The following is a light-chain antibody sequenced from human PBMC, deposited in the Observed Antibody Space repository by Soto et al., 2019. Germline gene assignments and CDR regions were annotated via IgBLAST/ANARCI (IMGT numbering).Light chain of an antibody. Sequence: EIVLTQYPGTLSLSPGERYTRSGMASQIVSSTYLAWFQQKPGQAPRLLIYGASSRATGIPDRFSGSGSGADFTLTISRLEPEDFAVYYCQQYGSSGTVGQGTKVEIK. CDR3: QQYGSSGT. J-gene: IGKJ1*01. V-gene: IGKV3-20*01. CDR2: GAS. CDR1: QIVSSTY.